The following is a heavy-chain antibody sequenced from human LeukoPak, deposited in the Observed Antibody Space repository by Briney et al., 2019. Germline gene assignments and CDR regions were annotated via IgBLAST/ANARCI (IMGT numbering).Heavy chain of an antibody. D-gene: IGHD1-1*01. CDR1: AYKFSNYW. J-gene: IGHJ4*02. CDR3: ARRDTTYFDY. V-gene: IGHV5-51*01. CDR2: IYPDDSDT. Sequence: GESLKISCKGAAYKFSNYWIAWLRQMPGEDLEWMGIIYPDDSDTRYSLSFQGQVTISADKSISTAYLQWTSLKASDTAIYYCARRDTTYFDYWGQGSLVTVSS.